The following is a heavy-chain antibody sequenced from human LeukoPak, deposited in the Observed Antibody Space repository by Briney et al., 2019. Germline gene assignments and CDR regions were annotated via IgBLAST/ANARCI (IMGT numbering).Heavy chain of an antibody. J-gene: IGHJ4*02. Sequence: PGGSLRLSCAASGFTFSSYSMNWVRQAPGKGLEWVSSISSSSSYIYYADSVKGRFTISRDNAKNSLYLQMNSLRAEDTAVYYCARDLAAAAPFFDYWGQGTLVTVSS. CDR3: ARDLAAAAPFFDY. CDR1: GFTFSSYS. CDR2: ISSSSSYI. V-gene: IGHV3-21*01. D-gene: IGHD6-13*01.